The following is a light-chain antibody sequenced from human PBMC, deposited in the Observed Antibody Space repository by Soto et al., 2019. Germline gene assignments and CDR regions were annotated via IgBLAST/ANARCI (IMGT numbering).Light chain of an antibody. CDR3: QQYIDCPPGT. J-gene: IGKJ1*01. Sequence: EIVVTQSPATLSASPGERVTLSCRASQAVSSSLAWYQQRPGQAPRLLIYDTSTRAAGISPRFSGSGSGTEFTLTISSLQSADFAVYYCQQYIDCPPGTFGQGTAVEIK. CDR1: QAVSSS. CDR2: DTS. V-gene: IGKV3-15*01.